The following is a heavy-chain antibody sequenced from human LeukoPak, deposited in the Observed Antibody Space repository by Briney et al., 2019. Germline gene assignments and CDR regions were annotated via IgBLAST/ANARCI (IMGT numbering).Heavy chain of an antibody. D-gene: IGHD3-22*01. CDR3: AKDDDDTSGYYPYYFDS. J-gene: IGHJ4*02. CDR1: GFTFSSYS. V-gene: IGHV3-21*04. CDR2: ISSSSSYI. Sequence: GGSLRLSCAASGFTFSSYSMNWVRQAPGKGLEWVSSISSSSSYIYYADSVKGRFTISRDNAKNSLYLQMNSLRAEDTAVYYCAKDDDDTSGYYPYYFDSWGQGTLVTVSS.